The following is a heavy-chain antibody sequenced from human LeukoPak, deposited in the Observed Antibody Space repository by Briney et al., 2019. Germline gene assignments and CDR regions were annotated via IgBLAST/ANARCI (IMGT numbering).Heavy chain of an antibody. D-gene: IGHD1-26*01. CDR3: ARGRVWEN. J-gene: IGHJ4*02. Sequence: SETLSLTCTVSGGSISSSSYYWGWIRQPPGKGLEWIGSIYYSGSTYYNPSLKSRVTISVDTSKNQFSLKLSSVTAADAAVYYCARGRVWENWGQGTLVTVSS. CDR2: IYYSGST. CDR1: GGSISSSSYY. V-gene: IGHV4-39*01.